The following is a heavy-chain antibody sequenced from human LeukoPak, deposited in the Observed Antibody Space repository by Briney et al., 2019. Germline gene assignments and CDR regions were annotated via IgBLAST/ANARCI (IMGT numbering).Heavy chain of an antibody. CDR2: INHSGST. D-gene: IGHD3-22*01. CDR1: GGSFSGYY. J-gene: IGHJ4*02. CDR3: ARGILGRDYYDSSGYYFGY. Sequence: SETLSLTCAVYGGSFSGYYWSWIRQPPGKGLEWIGEINHSGSTNYNPSLKSRVTISVDTSKNQFSLKLSSVTAADTAVYYCARGILGRDYYDSSGYYFGYWGQGTLVTVSS. V-gene: IGHV4-34*01.